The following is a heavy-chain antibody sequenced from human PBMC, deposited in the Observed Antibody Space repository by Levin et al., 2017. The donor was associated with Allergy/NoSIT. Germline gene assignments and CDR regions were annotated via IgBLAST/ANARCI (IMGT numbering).Heavy chain of an antibody. J-gene: IGHJ4*02. D-gene: IGHD5-24*01. V-gene: IGHV1-69*06. CDR3: ARGGRDGYHYYFDY. CDR1: GGTFSSYA. Sequence: GASVKVSCKASGGTFSSYAISWVRQAPGQGLEWMGGIIPIFGTANYAQKFQGRVTITADKSTSTAYMELSSLRSEDTAVYYCARGGRDGYHYYFDYWGQGTLVTVSS. CDR2: IIPIFGTA.